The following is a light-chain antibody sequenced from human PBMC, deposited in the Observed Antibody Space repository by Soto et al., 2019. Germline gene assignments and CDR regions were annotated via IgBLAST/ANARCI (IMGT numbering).Light chain of an antibody. V-gene: IGLV2-11*01. Sequence: QSALTQPRLVSGPPGQSVSISCSGTSSDVGTYNYVSWYQQHPGKAPKLMIYDVSKRPSGVPDRFSGSKSGNTASLTISGLQAEDEADYYCCSYAGGYTHAVFGGGTKVTVL. CDR3: CSYAGGYTHAV. CDR2: DVS. CDR1: SSDVGTYNY. J-gene: IGLJ2*01.